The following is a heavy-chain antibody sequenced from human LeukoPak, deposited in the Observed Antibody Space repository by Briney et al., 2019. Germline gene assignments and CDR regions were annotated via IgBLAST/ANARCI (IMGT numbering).Heavy chain of an antibody. CDR3: ARDQEGFDY. CDR2: IYPRDGST. V-gene: IGHV1-46*01. Sequence: ASAKVSCKASGYTFTSNYIHWVRQAPGQGPEWMGMIYPRDGSTNYAQKFQGRVTVTRDTSTSTVHMELSGLRSEDTAVYYCARDQEGFDYWGQGTLVTVSS. CDR1: GYTFTSNY. J-gene: IGHJ4*02.